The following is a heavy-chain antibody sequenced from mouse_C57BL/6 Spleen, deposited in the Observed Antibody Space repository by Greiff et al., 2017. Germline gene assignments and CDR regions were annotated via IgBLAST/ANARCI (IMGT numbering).Heavy chain of an antibody. CDR1: GFNIKDDY. CDR3: TYGPFDY. Sequence: EVQLQPSGAELVRPGASVKLSCTASGFNIKDDYMHWVKQRPEQGLEWIGWIDPENGDTEYASKFQGKATITADTSSNTAYMQLSSLTSEDTAVYYCTYGPFDYWGQGTTLTVSS. D-gene: IGHD1-1*01. CDR2: IDPENGDT. V-gene: IGHV14-4*01. J-gene: IGHJ2*01.